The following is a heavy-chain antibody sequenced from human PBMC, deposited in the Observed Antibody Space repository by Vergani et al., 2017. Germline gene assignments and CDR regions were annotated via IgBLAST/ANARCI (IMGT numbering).Heavy chain of an antibody. CDR3: ARNYDFWSGYYHDAFDI. V-gene: IGHV3-23*01. Sequence: EVQLLESGGGLVQPGGSLRLSCAASGFTFSSYAMSWVRQAPGKGLEWVSAISGSGGSTYYADSVKGRFAISRDNAKNSLYLQMNSLRAEDTAVYYCARNYDFWSGYYHDAFDIWGQGTMVTVSS. CDR2: ISGSGGST. CDR1: GFTFSSYA. D-gene: IGHD3-3*01. J-gene: IGHJ3*02.